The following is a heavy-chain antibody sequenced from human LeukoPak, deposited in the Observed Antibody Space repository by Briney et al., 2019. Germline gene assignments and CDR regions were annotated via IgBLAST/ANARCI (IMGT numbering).Heavy chain of an antibody. CDR3: ARVFYDSSGYYYVHWFDP. CDR2: IYYSGST. Sequence: PSETLSLTCTVSGGSISSYYWSWIRQPPGKGLEWIGYIYYSGSTNYNPSLKSRVTRSVDTSKNQFSLKLSSVTAADTAVYYCARVFYDSSGYYYVHWFDPWGQGTLVTVSS. V-gene: IGHV4-59*01. J-gene: IGHJ5*02. CDR1: GGSISSYY. D-gene: IGHD3-22*01.